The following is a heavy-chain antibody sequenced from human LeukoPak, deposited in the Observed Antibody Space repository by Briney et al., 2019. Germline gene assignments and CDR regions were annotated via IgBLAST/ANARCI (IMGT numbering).Heavy chain of an antibody. CDR3: ARQFRYSYGYEFDP. CDR2: IYYSGST. V-gene: IGHV4-39*01. J-gene: IGHJ5*02. D-gene: IGHD5-18*01. Sequence: PSETLSLTCTVSGGSISSSSYYWGWIRQPPGKGLEWIGSIYYSGSTYYNPSLKSRVTISVDTSKNQFSLKLSSVTAADTAVYYCARQFRYSYGYEFDPWGQGTLVTVSS. CDR1: GGSISSSSYY.